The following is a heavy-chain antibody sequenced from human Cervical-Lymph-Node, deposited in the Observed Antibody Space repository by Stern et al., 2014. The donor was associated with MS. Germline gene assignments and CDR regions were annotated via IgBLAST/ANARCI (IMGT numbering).Heavy chain of an antibody. D-gene: IGHD3-10*01. CDR3: ARPTHNAYGWRGGFDY. J-gene: IGHJ4*02. Sequence: QLVESGPGLVKPSETLSLTCTVSGGSVANTDYYWGWLRQPPGKGLEWIGGSHYTGYTYSNPSLRSRVSISVDPSKNQFSLNLKFVTATDTAVYFCARPTHNAYGWRGGFDYWGQGALVIVSS. CDR1: GGSVANTDYY. V-gene: IGHV4-39*01. CDR2: SHYTGYT.